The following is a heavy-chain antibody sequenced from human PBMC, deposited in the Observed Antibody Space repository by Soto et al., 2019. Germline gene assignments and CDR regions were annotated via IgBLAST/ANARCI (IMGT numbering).Heavy chain of an antibody. CDR1: GYMFNTYG. Sequence: QVQLLQSGAEVKKPGASVKVSCKASGYMFNTYGITWVRQAPGQVLEWMGWISVYNGNIDYAQKFEGRVTMTIDTSTSTAYMELKSLTSDDSAVYYCARTYGSLDYFLPFEDWGQGTPVSVSS. CDR2: ISVYNGNI. J-gene: IGHJ4*02. CDR3: ARTYGSLDYFLPFED. D-gene: IGHD3-10*01. V-gene: IGHV1-18*01.